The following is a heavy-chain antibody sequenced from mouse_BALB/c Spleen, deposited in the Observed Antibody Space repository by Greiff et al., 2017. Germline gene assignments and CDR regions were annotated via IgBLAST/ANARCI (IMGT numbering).Heavy chain of an antibody. Sequence: EVKLMESGGGLVKPGGSLKLSCAASGFTFSSYAMSWVRQTPEKRLEWVASISSGGSTYYPDSVKGRFTISRDNARNILYMQMSSLRSEDTAMYYCARGGSTMITTNYAMDYWGQGTSVTVSS. CDR1: GFTFSSYA. J-gene: IGHJ4*01. CDR2: ISSGGST. CDR3: ARGGSTMITTNYAMDY. D-gene: IGHD2-4*01. V-gene: IGHV5-6-5*01.